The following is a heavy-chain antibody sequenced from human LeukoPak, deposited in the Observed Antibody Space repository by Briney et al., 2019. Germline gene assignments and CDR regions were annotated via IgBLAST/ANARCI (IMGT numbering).Heavy chain of an antibody. D-gene: IGHD5-18*01. CDR2: ISSSSSTI. Sequence: GGSLRLSCAASGFSFSSFEMSWVRQAPGKGLEWVSYISSSSSTIYYADSVKGRFTISRDNAKNSLYLQMNSLRDEDTAVYYCATTYLTAMADNWFDPWGQGTLVTVSS. J-gene: IGHJ5*02. V-gene: IGHV3-48*02. CDR3: ATTYLTAMADNWFDP. CDR1: GFSFSSFE.